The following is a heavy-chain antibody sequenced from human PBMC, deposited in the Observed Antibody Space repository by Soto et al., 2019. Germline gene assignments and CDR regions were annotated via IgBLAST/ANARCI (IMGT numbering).Heavy chain of an antibody. V-gene: IGHV4-4*02. J-gene: IGHJ4*02. CDR2: VFHTGTT. CDR1: GDSVSSPYY. CDR3: ARSAGWYAVHS. Sequence: QVQLQESGPGLVKPSGTLSLTCAVSGDSVSSPYYWCWVRQPPGKGLEWIGEVFHTGTTSYNPSLRSRVTISMDKSNNHFSLDLSSVTAADTAVYYGARSAGWYAVHSWGPGTLVIVSS. D-gene: IGHD6-19*01.